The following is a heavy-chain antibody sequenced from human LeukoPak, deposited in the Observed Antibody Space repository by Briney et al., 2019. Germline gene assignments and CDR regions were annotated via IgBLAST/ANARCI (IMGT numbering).Heavy chain of an antibody. CDR3: ARNSFPCTSCYHIGNWFDP. J-gene: IGHJ5*02. D-gene: IGHD2-2*01. Sequence: SETLSLTCTVSGGSISSGDYYWSWIRQPPGKGLEWIGYIYYSGSTYYNPSLKSRVTISVDTSKNQFSLKLSSVTAADTAVYYCARNSFPCTSCYHIGNWFDPWGQGTLVTVSS. V-gene: IGHV4-30-4*08. CDR2: IYYSGST. CDR1: GGSISSGDYY.